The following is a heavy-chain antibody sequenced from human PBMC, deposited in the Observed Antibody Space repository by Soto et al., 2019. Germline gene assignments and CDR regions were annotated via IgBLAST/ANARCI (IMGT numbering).Heavy chain of an antibody. Sequence: GASVKVSCKASGYTFTSYGISWVRQAPGQGLGWMGWISAYNDNTKYAQKFQGRVTITADKSTSTAYMELSSLRSEDTAVYYCHLTDSSGYSDYWGQGTLVTVSS. CDR2: ISAYNDNT. V-gene: IGHV1-18*01. CDR3: HLTDSSGYSDY. J-gene: IGHJ4*02. D-gene: IGHD3-22*01. CDR1: GYTFTSYG.